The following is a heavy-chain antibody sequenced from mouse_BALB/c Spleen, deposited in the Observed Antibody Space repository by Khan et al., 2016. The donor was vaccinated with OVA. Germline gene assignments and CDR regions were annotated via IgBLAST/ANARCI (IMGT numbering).Heavy chain of an antibody. J-gene: IGHJ2*01. CDR1: GYSITSDYA. CDR3: ARSIMAN. V-gene: IGHV3-2*02. CDR2: ISYSGST. Sequence: VQLKESGPGLVKPSQSLSLTCTVTGYSITSDYAWNWIRQFPGNKLEWMGYISYSGSTSYNPSLKSRISITRDTSKNQFFQQLNSVTTEDTATYYCARSIMANWGQGTTLTVSS.